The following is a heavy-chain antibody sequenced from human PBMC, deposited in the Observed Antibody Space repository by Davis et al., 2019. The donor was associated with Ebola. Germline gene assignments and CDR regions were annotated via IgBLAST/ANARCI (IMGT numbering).Heavy chain of an antibody. CDR1: GFTFGDYA. J-gene: IGHJ4*02. CDR2: IRSKAYGGTT. V-gene: IGHV3-49*04. CDR3: TRVVVVVAATGYFDY. Sequence: SLKISCTASGFTFGDYAMSWVRQAPGKGLEWVGFIRSKAYGGTTEYAASVKGRFTISRDDSKSIAYLQMNSLKTEDTAVYYCTRVVVVVAATGYFDYWGQGTLVTVSS. D-gene: IGHD2-15*01.